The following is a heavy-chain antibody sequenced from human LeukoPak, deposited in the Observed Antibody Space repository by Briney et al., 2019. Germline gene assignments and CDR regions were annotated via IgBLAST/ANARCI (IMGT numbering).Heavy chain of an antibody. CDR1: GGSISNYF. D-gene: IGHD5-12*01. CDR3: ARDRSAYDYDKRWFYYYMDV. V-gene: IGHV4-4*07. CDR2: IYSSGTI. Sequence: SETLSLTCTVSGGSISNYFWTWIRQPAGKGLEWIGRIYSSGTINYNPSLKSRVTMSVDTSKNQFSLKLSSVTAADTAVYYCARDRSAYDYDKRWFYYYMDVWGKGTTVTISS. J-gene: IGHJ6*03.